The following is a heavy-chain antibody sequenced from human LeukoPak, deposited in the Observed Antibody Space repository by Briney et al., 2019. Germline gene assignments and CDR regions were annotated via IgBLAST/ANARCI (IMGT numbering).Heavy chain of an antibody. CDR3: ARLLSANWFDP. Sequence: SETLSLTCTVSGGSISSYYWSWIRQPPGKGLEWIGYIYYSGSTNYNPSLKSRVTISVDTSKNQFSLKLGSVTAADTAVYYCARLLSANWFDPWGQGTLVTVSS. V-gene: IGHV4-59*01. CDR2: IYYSGST. J-gene: IGHJ5*02. CDR1: GGSISSYY. D-gene: IGHD1-26*01.